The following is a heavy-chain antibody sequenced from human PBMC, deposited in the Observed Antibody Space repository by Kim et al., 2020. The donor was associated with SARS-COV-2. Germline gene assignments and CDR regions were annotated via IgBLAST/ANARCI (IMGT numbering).Heavy chain of an antibody. Sequence: ASVKVSCKASGYTFANFGVSWLRQAPGQGPEWMGWISPYNGKTIYSEKFQGRVTLTTDTSTNTAYMELGSLGPNDTAVFYCARDNYGKSDLNYYYHGMDVWGQGTTVTVSS. J-gene: IGHJ6*02. CDR2: ISPYNGKT. CDR1: GYTFANFG. D-gene: IGHD3-10*01. V-gene: IGHV1-18*01. CDR3: ARDNYGKSDLNYYYHGMDV.